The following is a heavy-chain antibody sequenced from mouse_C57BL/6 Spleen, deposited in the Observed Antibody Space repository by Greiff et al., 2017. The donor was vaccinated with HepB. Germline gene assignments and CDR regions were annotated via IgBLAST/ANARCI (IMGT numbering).Heavy chain of an antibody. J-gene: IGHJ3*01. CDR1: GYTFTSYW. CDR2: IHPNSGST. CDR3: ARSSGSAGTAWFAY. Sequence: VQLQQSGAELVKPGASVKLSCKASGYTFTSYWMHWVKQRPGQGLEWIGMIHPNSGSTNYNEKFKSKAKLTVDKSSSTAYMQLSSLTSEDSAVCDCARSSGSAGTAWFAYWGQGTLVTVSA. D-gene: IGHD4-1*01. V-gene: IGHV1-64*01.